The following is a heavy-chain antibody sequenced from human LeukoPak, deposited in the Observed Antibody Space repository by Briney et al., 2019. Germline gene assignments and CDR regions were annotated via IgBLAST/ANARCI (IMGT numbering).Heavy chain of an antibody. CDR2: IYHSGST. J-gene: IGHJ6*03. V-gene: IGHV4-38-2*02. D-gene: IGHD3-10*01. Sequence: SETLSLTCTVPGYSMSNGYYWGWIRQPPGKGLEWIGSIYHSGSTYYNSSLKSRVTISIDTSKNQFSLKLRSVTAADTAVYYCARDKASGRSYFAYYMDVWGKGTTVTVSS. CDR3: ARDKASGRSYFAYYMDV. CDR1: GYSMSNGYY.